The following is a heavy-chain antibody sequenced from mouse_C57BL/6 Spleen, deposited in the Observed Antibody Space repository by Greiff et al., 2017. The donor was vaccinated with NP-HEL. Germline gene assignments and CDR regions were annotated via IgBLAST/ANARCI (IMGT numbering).Heavy chain of an antibody. CDR1: GYTFTSYW. V-gene: IGHV1-64*01. Sequence: QVQLQQPGAELVKPGASVKLSCKASGYTFTSYWMHWVKQRPGQGLEWIGMIHPNSGSTNYNEKFKSKATLTVDKSSSTAYMQLSSLTSEDSAVYYCAREETGTGWVAYWGQGTLVTVSA. CDR2: IHPNSGST. D-gene: IGHD4-1*01. J-gene: IGHJ3*01. CDR3: AREETGTGWVAY.